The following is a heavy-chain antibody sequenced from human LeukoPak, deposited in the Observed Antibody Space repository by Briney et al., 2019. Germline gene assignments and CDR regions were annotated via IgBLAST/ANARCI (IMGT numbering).Heavy chain of an antibody. D-gene: IGHD3-10*01. J-gene: IGHJ4*02. CDR1: GFTFSSYS. Sequence: GGSLRLSCAASGFTFSSYSMNWVRQAPGKGLEWVSSISSTSSYIYYADSVKGRFTISRDNAKNSLYLQMNSLRAEDTAVYYCAKVGGITHAYYFDYWGQGTLVTVSS. CDR2: ISSTSSYI. CDR3: AKVGGITHAYYFDY. V-gene: IGHV3-21*01.